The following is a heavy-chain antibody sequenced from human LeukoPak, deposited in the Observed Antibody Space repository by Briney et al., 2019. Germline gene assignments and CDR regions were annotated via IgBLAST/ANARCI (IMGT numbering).Heavy chain of an antibody. CDR1: GFTSSSYE. D-gene: IGHD3-3*01. J-gene: IGHJ4*02. Sequence: PGGSLRLSCAASGFTSSSYEMNWVRQAPGKGLEWVSYISSSGSTIYYADSVKGRFTISRDNAKNSLYLQMNSLRAEDTAVYYCARDRGDFWSGYYTNYFDYWGQETLVTVSS. V-gene: IGHV3-48*03. CDR2: ISSSGSTI. CDR3: ARDRGDFWSGYYTNYFDY.